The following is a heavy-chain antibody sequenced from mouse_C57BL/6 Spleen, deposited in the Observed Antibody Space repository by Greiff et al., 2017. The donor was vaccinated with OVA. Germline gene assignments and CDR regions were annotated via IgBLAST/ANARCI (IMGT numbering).Heavy chain of an antibody. Sequence: QVQLQQSGAELVKPGASVKVSCKASGYTFTSYWMHWVKQRPGQGLEWIGRIHPSDSDTNYNQKFKGKATLTVDQSSSTAYMPLSSLTSEDSAVYDCAHAYNYAMDYWGQGTSVTVSS. CDR2: IHPSDSDT. CDR3: AHAYNYAMDY. D-gene: IGHD6-5*01. V-gene: IGHV1-74*01. J-gene: IGHJ4*01. CDR1: GYTFTSYW.